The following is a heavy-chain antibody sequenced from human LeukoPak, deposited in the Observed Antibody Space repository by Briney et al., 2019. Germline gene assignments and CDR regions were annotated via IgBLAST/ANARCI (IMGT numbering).Heavy chain of an antibody. V-gene: IGHV3-74*01. CDR3: SRVGTGTTRDY. J-gene: IGHJ4*02. D-gene: IGHD1-14*01. Sequence: GGSLRLSCAVSGFTFSSYWMHWVRQAPGTGLVWVSRLSTDGSSTSYADSVKGRFTISRDNAKNTLYLQMNSLRAEDTAVYYCSRVGTGTTRDYWGQGTLVTVSS. CDR2: LSTDGSST. CDR1: GFTFSSYW.